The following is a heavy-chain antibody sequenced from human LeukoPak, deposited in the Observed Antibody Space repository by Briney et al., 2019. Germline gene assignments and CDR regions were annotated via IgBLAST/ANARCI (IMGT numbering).Heavy chain of an antibody. J-gene: IGHJ4*02. CDR3: ARGAQRAKVKFDYFDY. CDR2: INSDGSST. CDR1: GFTFSSYW. Sequence: PGGSLRLSYAASGFTFSSYWMHWVRQAPGKGLGWVSRINSDGSSTSYADSVKSQFTISRDNAKNTLYLQMNSLRAEDTAVYYCARGAQRAKVKFDYFDYWGQGTLVTVSS. V-gene: IGHV3-74*01. D-gene: IGHD3-16*01.